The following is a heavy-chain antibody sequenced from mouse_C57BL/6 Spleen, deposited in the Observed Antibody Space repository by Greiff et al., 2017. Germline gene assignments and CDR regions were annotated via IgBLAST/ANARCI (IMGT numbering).Heavy chain of an antibody. CDR2: IYPGGGDT. J-gene: IGHJ2*01. CDR1: GYTFTSSW. V-gene: IGHV1-82*01. CDR3: ARENYSNYDD. Sequence: VQLQQSGPELVKPGASVKISCKASGYTFTSSWMNWVKQRPGQGLEWIGRIYPGGGDTNYNGKFKGKATLTADKSSSTAYMQLSSLTSEDSAVYFCARENYSNYDDWGQGTTLTVSS. D-gene: IGHD2-5*01.